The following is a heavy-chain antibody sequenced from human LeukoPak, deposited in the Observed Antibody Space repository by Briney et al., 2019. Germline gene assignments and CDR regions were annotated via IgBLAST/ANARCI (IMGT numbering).Heavy chain of an antibody. J-gene: IGHJ3*02. V-gene: IGHV1-24*01. D-gene: IGHD3-10*01. Sequence: ASVKVSCKVSGYTLTELSMHWVRQAPGKGLEWMGGFDPEDGETIYAQKFQGRVTMTEDTSTDTTYMELSSLRSEDTAVYYCATKGNYYGSGTPGAFDIWGQGTMVTVSS. CDR2: FDPEDGET. CDR1: GYTLTELS. CDR3: ATKGNYYGSGTPGAFDI.